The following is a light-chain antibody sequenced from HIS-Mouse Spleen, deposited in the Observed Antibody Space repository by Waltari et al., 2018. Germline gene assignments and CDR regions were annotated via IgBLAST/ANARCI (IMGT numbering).Light chain of an antibody. CDR3: CSYAGSYTFV. CDR2: DVS. V-gene: IGLV2-11*01. CDR1: SSDVGGYNY. J-gene: IGLJ2*01. Sequence: QSALTQPRSVSGSPGQSVTISCTGTSSDVGGYNYVSWYQQHPGKAPKLMIYDVSKLPAGVPDRFSGSKSGNTASLTISGLLAEDEADYYCCSYAGSYTFVFGGGTKLTVL.